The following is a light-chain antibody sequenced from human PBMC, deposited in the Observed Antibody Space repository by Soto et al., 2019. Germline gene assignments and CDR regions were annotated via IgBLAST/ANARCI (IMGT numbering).Light chain of an antibody. CDR3: SSYTSSFKLAV. Sequence: QSALTQPASVSGSPGQSITIFCTGTSSDVGGYNYVSWYQQHPGSAPNLMIYDVSSRPSGVSSRFSGSKSGNTASLTISGLQAEDEADYYCSSYTSSFKLAVFGSGTKVTVL. CDR2: DVS. J-gene: IGLJ1*01. V-gene: IGLV2-14*03. CDR1: SSDVGGYNY.